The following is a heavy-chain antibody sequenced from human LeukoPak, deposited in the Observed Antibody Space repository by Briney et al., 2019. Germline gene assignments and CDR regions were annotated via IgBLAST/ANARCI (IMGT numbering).Heavy chain of an antibody. Sequence: SETLSLTCTVSRDSISSYSRSWIRQPPGKGLGWIGDIYSSGTTKYNPSLKSRVTISVDMSRNQFSLKLTSVTAADTAVYYCARLIYGSGSYYKDYWGQGTLVTVSS. J-gene: IGHJ4*02. V-gene: IGHV4-59*08. CDR3: ARLIYGSGSYYKDY. D-gene: IGHD3-10*01. CDR1: RDSISSYS. CDR2: IYSSGTT.